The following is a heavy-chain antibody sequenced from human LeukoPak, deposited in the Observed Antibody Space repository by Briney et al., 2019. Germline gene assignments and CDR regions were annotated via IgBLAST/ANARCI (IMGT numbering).Heavy chain of an antibody. CDR2: IKQDGSEK. J-gene: IGHJ2*01. V-gene: IGHV3-7*04. CDR3: ARGTWNFEL. Sequence: GGSLRLSCAASGFSFNSYWMSWVRQAPGKGLEWVANIKQDGSEKYYVDSVKGRFTISRDNAKSALYLQMNSLRAEDTALYHCARGTWNFELLGPGTL. CDR1: GFSFNSYW.